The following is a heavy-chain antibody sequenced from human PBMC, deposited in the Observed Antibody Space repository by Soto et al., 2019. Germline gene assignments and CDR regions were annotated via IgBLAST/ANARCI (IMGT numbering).Heavy chain of an antibody. Sequence: PSETLSLTCTVSGGSISSSSYYWGWIRQPPGKGLEWIGSIFYSGSTYYNPSLKSRVTISVDTSKNQFSLKLTSVTAADTAVYYCACIFSGGYGYGFYYYGMDVWGQGTTVTVPS. J-gene: IGHJ6*02. CDR3: ACIFSGGYGYGFYYYGMDV. D-gene: IGHD5-18*01. CDR1: GGSISSSSYY. CDR2: IFYSGST. V-gene: IGHV4-39*01.